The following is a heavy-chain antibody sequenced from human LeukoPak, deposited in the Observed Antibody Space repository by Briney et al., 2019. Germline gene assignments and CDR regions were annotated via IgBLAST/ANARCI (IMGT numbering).Heavy chain of an antibody. J-gene: IGHJ4*02. D-gene: IGHD3-22*01. CDR1: GFTFDDYG. Sequence: GGSLRPSCAASGFTFDDYGMHWVRQAPGKGLEWVSYISATGGTIYYADSVKGRFTISRDNAKNSLYLQMNSLRAEDTAVYYCVRGRASIYYDSSGYPFDYWGQGTLVTVSS. CDR2: ISATGGTI. CDR3: VRGRASIYYDSSGYPFDY. V-gene: IGHV3-48*04.